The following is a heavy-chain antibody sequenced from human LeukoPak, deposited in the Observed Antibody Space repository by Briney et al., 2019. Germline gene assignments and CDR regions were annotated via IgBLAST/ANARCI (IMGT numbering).Heavy chain of an antibody. CDR3: ARGGCGGDCYPNWFDP. V-gene: IGHV3-7*01. CDR1: GFTFSTYW. D-gene: IGHD2-21*02. J-gene: IGHJ5*02. CDR2: IKQDGSEK. Sequence: GSLRLSCAASGFTFSTYWMSWVRQAPGKGLEWVANIKQDGSEKYYVDSVKGRFTISRDNAKNSLYLQMNSLRAEDTAVYYCARGGCGGDCYPNWFDPWGQGTLVTVSS.